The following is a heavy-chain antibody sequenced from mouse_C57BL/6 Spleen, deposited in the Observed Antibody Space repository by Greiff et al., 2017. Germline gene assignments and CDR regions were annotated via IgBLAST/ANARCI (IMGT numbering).Heavy chain of an antibody. J-gene: IGHJ1*03. D-gene: IGHD1-1*01. CDR3: ARSGGSSSNWYFDV. Sequence: VQLQQSGPELVKPGASVKISCKASGYSFTGYYMNWVKQSPEKSLEWIGEINPSTGGTTYNQKFKAKATLTVDKSSSTAYMQLKSLTSEDSAVXYCARSGGSSSNWYFDVWGTGTTVTVSS. CDR2: INPSTGGT. CDR1: GYSFTGYY. V-gene: IGHV1-42*01.